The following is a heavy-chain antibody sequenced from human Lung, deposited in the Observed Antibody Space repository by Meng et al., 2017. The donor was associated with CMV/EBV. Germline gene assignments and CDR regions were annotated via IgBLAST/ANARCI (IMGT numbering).Heavy chain of an antibody. V-gene: IGHV3-48*03. D-gene: IGHD3-3*01. Sequence: GGSXRLXCAASGFTFSSYEMNWVRQAPGKGLEWISYISGSGSTIKYADSVKGRFTISRDNAKNSLYLQMNSLRAEDTAVCYCARDRSDVFGDVWGQGTTVTVSS. J-gene: IGHJ6*02. CDR3: ARDRSDVFGDV. CDR1: GFTFSSYE. CDR2: ISGSGSTI.